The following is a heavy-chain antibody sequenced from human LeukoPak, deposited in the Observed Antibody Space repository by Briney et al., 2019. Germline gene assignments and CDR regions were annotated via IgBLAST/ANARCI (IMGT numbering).Heavy chain of an antibody. D-gene: IGHD1-14*01. Sequence: PSETLSLTCTVSGDSISITNYYWGWIRQPPGKGLEWIGSIYYTGSTYYNPSLKSRVTISVETSKNEFSLKLSSVTAADTAVYYCARVYNPDFYYHIDVWGKGTTVTVSS. J-gene: IGHJ6*03. CDR3: ARVYNPDFYYHIDV. CDR1: GDSISITNYY. CDR2: IYYTGST. V-gene: IGHV4-39*07.